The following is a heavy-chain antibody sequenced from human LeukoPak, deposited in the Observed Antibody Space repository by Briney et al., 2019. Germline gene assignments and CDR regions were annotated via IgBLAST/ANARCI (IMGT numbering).Heavy chain of an antibody. J-gene: IGHJ4*02. Sequence: GGSLRLSCAASGFSFKDYNMHWVRQAPGKGLEWVAVITYDGSNKYYTDSVKGRFTISRDNAKNSLYLQMNSLRAEDTAVYYCATLRELGFWGQGTLVTVSS. D-gene: IGHD1-26*01. CDR3: ATLRELGF. CDR1: GFSFKDYN. V-gene: IGHV3-30*03. CDR2: ITYDGSNK.